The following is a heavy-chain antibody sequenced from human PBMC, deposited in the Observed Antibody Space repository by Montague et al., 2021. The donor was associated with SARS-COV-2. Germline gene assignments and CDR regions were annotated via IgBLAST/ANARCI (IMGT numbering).Heavy chain of an antibody. CDR3: ARGPRAFDI. V-gene: IGHV4-59*01. CDR2: IYNSGST. J-gene: IGHJ3*02. Sequence: SETLSLTCTVSGGSISSYYWSWIRQPPGKGLEWIGYIYNSGSTNYNPSLKSRVTISVDTSKNQFSLRLSSVTAADTAVYYCARGPRAFDIWGQGTMVTVSS. CDR1: GGSISSYY.